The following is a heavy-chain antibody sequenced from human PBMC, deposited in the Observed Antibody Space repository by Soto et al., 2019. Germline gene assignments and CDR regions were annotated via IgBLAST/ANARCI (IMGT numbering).Heavy chain of an antibody. Sequence: PGGSLRLSCAASGFTFSSYGMHWVRQAPGKGLEWVAVIWYDGSNKYYADSVKGRFTISRDNSKNTLYLQMNSLRAEDTAVYYCAREAVGLRLGYCYHMDVSGKGTTVTVSS. J-gene: IGHJ6*03. CDR3: AREAVGLRLGYCYHMDV. CDR1: GFTFSSYG. CDR2: IWYDGSNK. D-gene: IGHD3-16*01. V-gene: IGHV3-33*01.